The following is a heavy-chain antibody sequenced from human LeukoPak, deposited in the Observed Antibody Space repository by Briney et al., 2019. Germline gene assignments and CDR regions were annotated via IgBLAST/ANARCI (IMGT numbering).Heavy chain of an antibody. CDR2: ISSSSGYI. CDR3: AKGYSNGYGA. Sequence: GGSLRLSCAASGFTFSSYSMNWVRQAPGKGLEWVSSISSSSGYIYYADSVRGRFTISRDNAKNSLYLQMDSLRAEDTAVYYCAKGYSNGYGAWGQGALVTVSS. D-gene: IGHD6-19*01. J-gene: IGHJ5*02. V-gene: IGHV3-21*04. CDR1: GFTFSSYS.